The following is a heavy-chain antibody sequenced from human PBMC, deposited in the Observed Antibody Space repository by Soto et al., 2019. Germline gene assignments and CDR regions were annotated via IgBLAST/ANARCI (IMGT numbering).Heavy chain of an antibody. V-gene: IGHV3-7*01. D-gene: IGHD6-19*01. J-gene: IGHJ4*02. CDR2: IKYDGSET. CDR1: GFTFSTYL. Sequence: GGSLRLSCAASGFTFSTYLMSWVRQAPGKGLEWVANIKYDGSETYYVDSVKGRFTISRDNAKNSSYLQMNSLRGEDTAVYYCARYSSAWGLWGQGTLVTVSS. CDR3: ARYSSAWGL.